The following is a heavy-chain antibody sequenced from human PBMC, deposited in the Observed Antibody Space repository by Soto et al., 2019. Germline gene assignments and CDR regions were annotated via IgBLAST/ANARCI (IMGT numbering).Heavy chain of an antibody. CDR2: IYYSGST. CDR1: GGSISSGGYY. D-gene: IGHD3-9*01. CDR3: ARDQPYDILTGYPRGYYYYGMDV. J-gene: IGHJ6*02. Sequence: SETLSLTCTVSGGSISSGGYYWSWIRQHPGKGLEWIGYIYYSGSTYYNPSLKSRVTISVDTSKNQFSLKLSSVTAADMAVYYCARDQPYDILTGYPRGYYYYGMDVWGQGTTVTVSS. V-gene: IGHV4-31*03.